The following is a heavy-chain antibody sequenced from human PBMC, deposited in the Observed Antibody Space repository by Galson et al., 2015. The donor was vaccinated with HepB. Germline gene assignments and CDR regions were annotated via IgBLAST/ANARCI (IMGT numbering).Heavy chain of an antibody. Sequence: SLRLSCAASGFTFDDYAMHWVRQAPGKGLEWVSGISWNSGSIGYADSVKGRFTISRDNAKNSLYLQMNSLRAEDTALYYCAKDLNDILTGPFDYWGQGTLVTVSS. D-gene: IGHD3-9*01. CDR1: GFTFDDYA. V-gene: IGHV3-9*01. CDR2: ISWNSGSI. CDR3: AKDLNDILTGPFDY. J-gene: IGHJ4*02.